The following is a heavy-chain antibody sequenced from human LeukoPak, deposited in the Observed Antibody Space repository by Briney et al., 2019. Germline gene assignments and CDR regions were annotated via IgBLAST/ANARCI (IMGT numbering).Heavy chain of an antibody. Sequence: SETLSLTCTVSGGSISSYYWSWIRRPPGKGLEWIAYIYYSGSTNYNPSLKSRVTISVDTSKNQFSLKLSSVTAADTAVYYCARRYGSGSSGTFDYWGQGTLVTVSS. CDR3: ARRYGSGSSGTFDY. D-gene: IGHD3-10*01. CDR2: IYYSGST. CDR1: GGSISSYY. V-gene: IGHV4-59*01. J-gene: IGHJ4*02.